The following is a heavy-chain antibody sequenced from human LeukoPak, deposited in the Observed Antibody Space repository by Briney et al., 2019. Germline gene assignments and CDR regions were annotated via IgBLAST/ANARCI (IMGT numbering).Heavy chain of an antibody. Sequence: SDTLSLTCGVSGGSISSTNWWTWVRQPPGDWLEWIGEVHLSGRTNYNPSLESRVTMSVDMSENHISLKLTSVTAADTAVYYCARQECNGGSCYSRAIWFDPWGQGTLVTVSS. D-gene: IGHD2-15*01. CDR2: VHLSGRT. CDR3: ARQECNGGSCYSRAIWFDP. J-gene: IGHJ5*02. CDR1: GGSISSTNW. V-gene: IGHV4-4*02.